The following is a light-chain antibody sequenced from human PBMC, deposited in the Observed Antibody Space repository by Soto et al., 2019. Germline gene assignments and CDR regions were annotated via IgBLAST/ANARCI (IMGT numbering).Light chain of an antibody. CDR2: EGS. V-gene: IGLV2-23*01. J-gene: IGLJ3*02. CDR3: CSYAGRWV. Sequence: QSALTQPASVSGSPGQSITISCTGTSSDVGSYNLVSWYQQHPGKAPKLMIYEGSKRPSGVSNRFSGSKSGNTASLTISGLQAEDEADYYCCSYAGRWVFGGGTKLTV. CDR1: SSDVGSYNL.